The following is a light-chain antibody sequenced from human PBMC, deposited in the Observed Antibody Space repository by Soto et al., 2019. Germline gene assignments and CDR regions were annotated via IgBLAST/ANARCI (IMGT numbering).Light chain of an antibody. CDR3: QQYNMWPLT. J-gene: IGKJ1*01. CDR1: QSVSSN. V-gene: IGKV3-15*01. Sequence: EIVMTQSPATLSVSPGERATLSCGASQSVSSNLAWYQQKPGQAPRLLIYEASTRVIGIPARFSGSGSGTEFTLTISSLQSEDFALYYCQQYNMWPLTLGRGTKVDIK. CDR2: EAS.